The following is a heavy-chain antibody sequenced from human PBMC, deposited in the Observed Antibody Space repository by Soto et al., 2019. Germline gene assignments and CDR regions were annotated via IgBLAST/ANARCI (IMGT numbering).Heavy chain of an antibody. CDR3: ATPTLGSSGWYSSAFDI. V-gene: IGHV6-1*01. CDR1: GDSVSSNSAA. Sequence: SQTLSLTCVISGDSVSSNSAAWNWIRQSPSRGLEWLGRTYYRSKWYNDYAVSVKSRITINPDISKNQFSLQLNSVTPEDTAVYSCATPTLGSSGWYSSAFDICGQLTMFTVSS. CDR2: TYYRSKWYN. D-gene: IGHD6-19*01. J-gene: IGHJ3*02.